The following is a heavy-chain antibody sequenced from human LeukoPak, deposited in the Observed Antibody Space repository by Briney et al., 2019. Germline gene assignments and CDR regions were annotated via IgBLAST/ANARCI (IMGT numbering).Heavy chain of an antibody. J-gene: IGHJ4*02. CDR1: GFTFDDYG. D-gene: IGHD3-3*01. CDR3: AREAARDFWSGYYFDY. Sequence: GGSLRLSCAASGFTFDDYGMSWVRQAPGKGLEWVSGINWNGGSTGYADSVKGRFTISRDNAKNSLYLQMNSLRAEDTAVYYCAREAARDFWSGYYFDYWGQGTLVTVSS. V-gene: IGHV3-20*04. CDR2: INWNGGST.